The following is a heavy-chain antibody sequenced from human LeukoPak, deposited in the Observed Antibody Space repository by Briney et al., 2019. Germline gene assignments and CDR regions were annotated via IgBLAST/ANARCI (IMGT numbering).Heavy chain of an antibody. CDR1: GFTFSNAW. V-gene: IGHV3-15*01. CDR2: IKSKTDGGTT. J-gene: IGHJ4*02. CDR3: TTQLLWFGELSY. D-gene: IGHD3-10*01. Sequence: GGSLRLSCAASGFTFSNAWMSWVRQAPGKGLEWVGRIKSKTDGGTTDYAAPVKGRFTISIDDSKNTLYLQMNSLKSEDTAVYYCTTQLLWFGELSYWGQGTLVTVSS.